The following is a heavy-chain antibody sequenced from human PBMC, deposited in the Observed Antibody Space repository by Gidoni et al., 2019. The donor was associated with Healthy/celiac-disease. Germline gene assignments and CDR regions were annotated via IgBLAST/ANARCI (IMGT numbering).Heavy chain of an antibody. D-gene: IGHD3-3*01. CDR2: SYYSGST. Sequence: QLQLQESCPGLLKPSETLSLTCTVSGCSLSSSSYYWGWIRQPPGKGLEWIGSSYYSGSTYDNPSLKSRVTISVDTSKNQFSLKLSSVTAADTAVYYCAIGDYDFWSGYPTVYYYYGMDVWGQGTTVTVSS. CDR1: GCSLSSSSYY. V-gene: IGHV4-39*01. J-gene: IGHJ6*02. CDR3: AIGDYDFWSGYPTVYYYYGMDV.